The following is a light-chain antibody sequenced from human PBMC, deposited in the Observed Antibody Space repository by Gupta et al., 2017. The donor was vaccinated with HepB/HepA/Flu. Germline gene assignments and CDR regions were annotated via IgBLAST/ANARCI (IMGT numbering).Light chain of an antibody. CDR1: QSISKY. Sequence: DIQMTQSPSSLSASVGDRVAISCRASQSISKYLNWYQQKAGRAPKLLIFAASSLQSGVPSRFGGSGSGTDFTLTISSLQPEDFATYYCQQTYSAPRTFGPGTKVEIK. J-gene: IGKJ3*01. V-gene: IGKV1-39*01. CDR2: AAS. CDR3: QQTYSAPRT.